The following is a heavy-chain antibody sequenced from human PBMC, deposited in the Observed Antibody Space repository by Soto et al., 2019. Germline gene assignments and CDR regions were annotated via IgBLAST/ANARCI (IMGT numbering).Heavy chain of an antibody. CDR3: ARSIVVVTAADY. V-gene: IGHV1-3*01. Sequence: ASVKVSCKASGYSITSYAMDWVRQDPGQRLEWMGWINAGNGNTKYSQKFQGRVTITRDTSASTAYMELSSLRSEDTAVYYCARSIVVVTAADYWGQGTLVTVSS. D-gene: IGHD2-21*02. J-gene: IGHJ4*02. CDR1: GYSITSYA. CDR2: INAGNGNT.